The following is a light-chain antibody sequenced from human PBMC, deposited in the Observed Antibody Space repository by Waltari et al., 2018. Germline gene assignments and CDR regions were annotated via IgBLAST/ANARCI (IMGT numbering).Light chain of an antibody. CDR2: EVT. V-gene: IGLV2-11*01. CDR3: CSYGGRYV. J-gene: IGLJ1*01. CDR1: RANY. Sequence: QSDLTQPRSVSGSPGQSGSISCTGPRANYVSWYQQHPGQAPPLMIFEVTQRPSGVPDRFSGSKSGNTASLTISGLQAEDEADYYCCSYGGRYVFGTATKVTVL.